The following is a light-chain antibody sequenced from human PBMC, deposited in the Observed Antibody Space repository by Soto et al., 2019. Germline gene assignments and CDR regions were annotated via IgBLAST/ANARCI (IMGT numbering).Light chain of an antibody. CDR1: QSVSSN. V-gene: IGKV3-15*01. J-gene: IGKJ3*01. Sequence: IVIVQSPGSLSVSTGERATLSCRASQSVSSNLARYQQKPGQAPRLLIYGASTRATGIPARFSGSGSGTDFTLTISRLEPEDFSVYYCPPYGTAPLPFGPVTKVD. CDR2: GAS. CDR3: PPYGTAPLP.